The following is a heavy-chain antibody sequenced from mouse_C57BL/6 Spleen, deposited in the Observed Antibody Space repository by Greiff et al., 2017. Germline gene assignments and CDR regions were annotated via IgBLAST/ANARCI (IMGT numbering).Heavy chain of an antibody. J-gene: IGHJ1*03. Sequence: QVQLQQPGAELVKPGASVKVSCKASGYTFTSYWMHWVKQRPGQGLEWIGRIHPSDSDTNYNQKFKGKATLTVDKSSSTAYMQLSSLTSGDSSVYYCATYPRYLDFGVWGTGTTVTVAT. V-gene: IGHV1-74*01. CDR2: IHPSDSDT. D-gene: IGHD5-1-1*01. CDR1: GYTFTSYW. CDR3: ATYPRYLDFGV.